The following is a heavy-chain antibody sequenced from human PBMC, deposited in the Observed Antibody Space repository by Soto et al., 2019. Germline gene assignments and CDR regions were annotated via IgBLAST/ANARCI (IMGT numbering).Heavy chain of an antibody. CDR1: GFTFSNYA. Sequence: EVLLLESGGGLVLPGGSLRLSCVASGFTFSNYAMSWVRQAPGKGLQWVSAISGTVGSTYYADSVTGRFTISRDNSKNTLDLQMNRLAAEDTAVYYCAKDRRFLEWLSTSDAFDIWGQGTMVTVSS. CDR3: AKDRRFLEWLSTSDAFDI. V-gene: IGHV3-23*01. CDR2: ISGTVGST. D-gene: IGHD3-3*01. J-gene: IGHJ3*02.